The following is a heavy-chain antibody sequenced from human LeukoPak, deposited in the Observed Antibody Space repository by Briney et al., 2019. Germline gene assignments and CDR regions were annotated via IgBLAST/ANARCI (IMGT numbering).Heavy chain of an antibody. CDR3: ARDRRIVGATRGFDY. V-gene: IGHV1-69*05. Sequence: GSSVKVSCKASGGTFSSYAISWVRQAPGQGLEWMGGIIPIFGTANYAQKFQGRVTITTDESTSTAYMELSSLRSEDTAVYYCARDRRIVGATRGFDYWGQGTLVTVSS. D-gene: IGHD1-26*01. CDR2: IIPIFGTA. J-gene: IGHJ4*02. CDR1: GGTFSSYA.